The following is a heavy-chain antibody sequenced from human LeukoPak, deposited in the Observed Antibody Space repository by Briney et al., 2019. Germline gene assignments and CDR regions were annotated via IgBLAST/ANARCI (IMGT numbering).Heavy chain of an antibody. CDR3: ARDGQQLVEYYYYYGMDV. V-gene: IGHV3-23*01. CDR1: GFTFGSYA. CDR2: IFGSGGSA. D-gene: IGHD6-13*01. J-gene: IGHJ6*02. Sequence: GGSLRLSCAASGFTFGSYAMYWVRQAPGKGLEWVSGIFGSGGSAHYADSVKGRFTISRDNSKNTVYLQMDSLRAEDTAVYYCARDGQQLVEYYYYYGMDVWGQGTTVTVSS.